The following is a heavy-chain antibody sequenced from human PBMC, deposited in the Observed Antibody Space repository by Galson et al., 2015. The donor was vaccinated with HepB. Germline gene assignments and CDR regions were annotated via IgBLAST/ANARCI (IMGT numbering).Heavy chain of an antibody. CDR2: IHYSGST. J-gene: IGHJ4*02. Sequence: ETLSLTCTVSGGSISSNNYYWGWIRQPPGKGLEWIGSIHYSGSTYYNPSLKSRVTISVDTSKNQFSLKLRSVTAADTAVYYCARRAAYYYGSGSWYYFDYWGQGTLVTVSS. CDR3: ARRAAYYYGSGSWYYFDY. CDR1: GGSISSNNYY. D-gene: IGHD3-10*01. V-gene: IGHV4-39*01.